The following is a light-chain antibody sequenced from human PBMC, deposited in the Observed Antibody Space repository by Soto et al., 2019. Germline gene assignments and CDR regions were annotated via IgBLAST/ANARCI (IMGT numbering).Light chain of an antibody. J-gene: IGKJ2*01. CDR1: QSVSSNY. V-gene: IGKV3-20*01. CDR2: GAS. Sequence: EIVLTQSTGTLSLSPGERATLSCRASQSVSSNYLAWYQQKPGQAPRLLIYGASSMATGIPDRFSGSGSGIDVTLTIIRLEPDDSAVYYCQHYGRSAYTFGQGTTLEIK. CDR3: QHYGRSAYT.